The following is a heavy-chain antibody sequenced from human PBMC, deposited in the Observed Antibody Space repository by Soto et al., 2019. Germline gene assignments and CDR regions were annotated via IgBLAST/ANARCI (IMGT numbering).Heavy chain of an antibody. CDR1: GYSFTSYW. Sequence: GESLKISCKTSGYSFTSYWIGWVRQMPGKGMEWMWNIYPYDSDTRYSPSFQGQATISADTSITTAYLQWSGLRASDTAMYFCARHLVGSTRGNFDYWGQGTLVTVSS. CDR3: ARHLVGSTRGNFDY. J-gene: IGHJ4*01. CDR2: IYPYDSDT. D-gene: IGHD2-2*01. V-gene: IGHV5-51*01.